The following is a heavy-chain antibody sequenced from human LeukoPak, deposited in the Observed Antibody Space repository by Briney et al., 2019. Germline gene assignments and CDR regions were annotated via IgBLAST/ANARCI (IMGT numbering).Heavy chain of an antibody. D-gene: IGHD3-10*01. CDR1: GGSISNYY. CDR3: ARKKDLYYFGSGNYSGYYFDY. V-gene: IGHV4-59*01. J-gene: IGHJ4*02. CDR2: ISYSGGT. Sequence: SETLSLTCTVSGGSISNYYWNWIRQRPGKGLEWVGHISYSGGTKYNPSLQSRVTISIDTSKNQFSLKLSSVTAADTAVYYRARKKDLYYFGSGNYSGYYFDYWGQGTLVTVSS.